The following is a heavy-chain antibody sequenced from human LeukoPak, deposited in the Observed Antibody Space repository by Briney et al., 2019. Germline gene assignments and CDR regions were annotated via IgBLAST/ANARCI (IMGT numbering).Heavy chain of an antibody. CDR3: TRGHLGLDY. V-gene: IGHV3-11*05. J-gene: IGHJ4*02. D-gene: IGHD3/OR15-3a*01. CDR1: GFTFSESE. Sequence: GGSLRLSCAASGFTFSESEMNWVRQAPGKGLEWVSYITTSGSSTNYADSVKGRFTISRDNAKNSLYLQMNSLRAEDTAVYYCTRGHLGLDYWGQGTLVTVSS. CDR2: ITTSGSST.